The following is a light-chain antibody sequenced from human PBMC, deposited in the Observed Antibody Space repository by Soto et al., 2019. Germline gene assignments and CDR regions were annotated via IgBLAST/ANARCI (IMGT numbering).Light chain of an antibody. Sequence: EIVLTQSPGTLSLSPGERATLSCRASQSVSSSQLAWYQQKPGQAPRLVIYDATTRATGLPDRFSGSGSGPDFTLTISRLVPEDFAVYHCQLYCSSSPWTFGQGTKVEIK. J-gene: IGKJ1*01. CDR3: QLYCSSSPWT. V-gene: IGKV3-20*01. CDR2: DAT. CDR1: QSVSSSQ.